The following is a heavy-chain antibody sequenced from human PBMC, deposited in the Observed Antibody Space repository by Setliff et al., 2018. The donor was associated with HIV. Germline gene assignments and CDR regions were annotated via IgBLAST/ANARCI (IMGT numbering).Heavy chain of an antibody. D-gene: IGHD3-10*01. J-gene: IGHJ4*02. CDR1: GLPFSDAW. CDR3: TTDEVTMVRGILYFFNY. CDR2: IISKAGGGTT. V-gene: IGHV3-15*01. Sequence: GGSLRLSCAASGLPFSDAWMSWVRQAPGKGLDWVGRIISKAGGGTTDYAAPVQGRFSISRDDSEDTVYLQMNSLQVDDTGVYYCTTDEVTMVRGILYFFNYWGQGALVTVSS.